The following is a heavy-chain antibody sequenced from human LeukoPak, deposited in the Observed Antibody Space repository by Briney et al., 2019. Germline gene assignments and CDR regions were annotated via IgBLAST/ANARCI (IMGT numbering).Heavy chain of an antibody. CDR1: GGSISSSYSY. CDR2: IYYSGST. D-gene: IGHD4-17*01. Sequence: SETLSLTCTVSGGSISSSYSYWGWIRQPPGKGLEWIGNIYYSGSTYYNPSLKSRVTISVDTSKNHFSLKLNSVTAADTAVYYCARDFRFIRTVTQRTLAFDIWGQGTMVTVSS. V-gene: IGHV4-39*07. CDR3: ARDFRFIRTVTQRTLAFDI. J-gene: IGHJ3*02.